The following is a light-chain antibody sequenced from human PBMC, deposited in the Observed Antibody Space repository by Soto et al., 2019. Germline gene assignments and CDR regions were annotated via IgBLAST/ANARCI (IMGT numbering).Light chain of an antibody. Sequence: DIQMTQSPSTLSASLGDRVTITCRASQSMSTWLAWYQQKPGKAPKLLISDGSTLESGVPSRFSGSGSGTEFTLTISSLQPDDFATYYCQHYGTFGQGTKVDIK. CDR2: DGS. CDR1: QSMSTW. CDR3: QHYGT. V-gene: IGKV1-5*01. J-gene: IGKJ2*01.